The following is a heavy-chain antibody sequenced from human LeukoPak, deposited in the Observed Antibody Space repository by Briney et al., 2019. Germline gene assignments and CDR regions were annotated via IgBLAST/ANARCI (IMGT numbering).Heavy chain of an antibody. V-gene: IGHV3-74*01. D-gene: IGHD6-13*01. CDR1: GFTFSSYW. Sequence: GGSLRLSCAASGFTFSSYWMHWVRQAPGKGLVWVSRISSDGSSTTFADSVKGRFTISRDNAKNTLYLQMNSLRAEDTAVYYCGRGGKVEQLVLARWGQGSLVTVSS. J-gene: IGHJ4*02. CDR2: ISSDGSST. CDR3: GRGGKVEQLVLAR.